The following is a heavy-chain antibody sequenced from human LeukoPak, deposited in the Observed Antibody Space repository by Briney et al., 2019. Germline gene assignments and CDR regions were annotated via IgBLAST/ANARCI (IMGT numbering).Heavy chain of an antibody. V-gene: IGHV1-18*01. CDR3: ARAPWELRTYTGFFDY. D-gene: IGHD1-26*01. Sequence: ASVKVSCKASGYTFTSYGISWVRQAPGQGLEWMGWISAYNGNTNYAQKLQGRVTMTTDTSTSTAYMEPRSLRSDDTAVYYCARAPWELRTYTGFFDYWGQGTLVTVSS. CDR2: ISAYNGNT. CDR1: GYTFTSYG. J-gene: IGHJ4*02.